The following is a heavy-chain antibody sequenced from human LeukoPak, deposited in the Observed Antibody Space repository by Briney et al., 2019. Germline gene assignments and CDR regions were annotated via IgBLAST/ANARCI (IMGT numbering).Heavy chain of an antibody. J-gene: IGHJ4*02. CDR3: GRAYGAGSCDY. CDR2: INQDGSEK. CDR1: GFTSGNHW. V-gene: IGHV3-7*01. Sequence: VGSLRLSCAASGFTSGNHWMSWVRQAPGKGLEWVANINQDGSEKYYVDSVKGRFTISRDNAKNSLYLQMNSLRAEDTAVYYCGRAYGAGSCDYWGQGTLVTVSS. D-gene: IGHD3-10*01.